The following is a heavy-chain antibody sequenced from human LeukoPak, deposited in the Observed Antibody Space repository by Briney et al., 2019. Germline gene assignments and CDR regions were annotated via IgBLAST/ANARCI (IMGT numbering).Heavy chain of an antibody. J-gene: IGHJ3*02. CDR2: ISSNGGST. CDR3: ARDRSGYDGFDI. V-gene: IGHV3-64*01. D-gene: IGHD3-22*01. CDR1: GFTFSSYA. Sequence: GRSLRLSCAASGFTFSSYAMHWVRQAPGKGLEYVSAISSNGGSTYYANSVKGRFTISRDNSKNTLYLQMGSLRADDTAMYYCARDRSGYDGFDIWGQGTMVTVSS.